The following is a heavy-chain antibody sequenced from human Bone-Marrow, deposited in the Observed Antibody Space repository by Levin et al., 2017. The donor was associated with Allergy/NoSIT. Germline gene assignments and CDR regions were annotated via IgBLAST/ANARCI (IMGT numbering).Heavy chain of an antibody. Sequence: SQTLSLTCAISGDSVSSNSAAWHWIRQSPSRGLEWLGRSYYRSKWYNDYAVSVKSRITINPDTSKNQFSLQLNSVTPEDTAVYYCARGWADTVMVFDYWGQGTLVTVCS. V-gene: IGHV6-1*01. J-gene: IGHJ4*02. CDR2: SYYRSKWYN. CDR1: GDSVSSNSAA. D-gene: IGHD5-18*01. CDR3: ARGWADTVMVFDY.